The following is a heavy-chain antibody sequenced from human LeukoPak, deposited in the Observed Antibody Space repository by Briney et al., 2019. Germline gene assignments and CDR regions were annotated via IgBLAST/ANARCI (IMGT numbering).Heavy chain of an antibody. CDR1: GFTFTSYS. D-gene: IGHD4-11*01. CDR2: IDSGSTTI. Sequence: HPGESLRLSCAALGFTFTSYSMNWVRQTPGKGLEWISYIDSGSTTIYYADSVKGRFTVSRDNAKNSLYLQMNNLRAEDTAVYYCTRRDYNDAYPFDYWGQGTLVSVSS. V-gene: IGHV3-48*01. CDR3: TRRDYNDAYPFDY. J-gene: IGHJ4*02.